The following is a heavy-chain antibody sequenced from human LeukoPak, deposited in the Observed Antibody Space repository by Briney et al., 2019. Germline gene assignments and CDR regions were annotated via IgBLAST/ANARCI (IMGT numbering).Heavy chain of an antibody. CDR2: TYYRSKWYS. D-gene: IGHD6-19*01. V-gene: IGHV6-1*01. CDR3: ARDVGTSGWHTFDY. J-gene: IGHJ4*02. CDR1: GESVSSKNGA. Sequence: SQXLXXTCAXSGESVSSKNGAWNWIRQSPSRGLEWLGRTYYRSKWYSDYAVSMNGRITINPDTSKNQFSLQLNSVTPDDTAVYYCARDVGTSGWHTFDYWGQGTLVTVSS.